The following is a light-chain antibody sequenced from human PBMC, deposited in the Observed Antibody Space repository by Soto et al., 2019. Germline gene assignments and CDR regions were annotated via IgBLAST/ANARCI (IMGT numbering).Light chain of an antibody. CDR3: SSYAGNTKGV. Sequence: QSVLTQPPSASGSPGQSVTISFTGTSSDVGGYDYVSWYQQHPGKAPKLMIFEVSKRPSGVPDRFSGSKSGNTASLTVSGLQAEDEADYYCSSYAGNTKGVFGTGTKVTVL. CDR2: EVS. V-gene: IGLV2-8*01. J-gene: IGLJ1*01. CDR1: SSDVGGYDY.